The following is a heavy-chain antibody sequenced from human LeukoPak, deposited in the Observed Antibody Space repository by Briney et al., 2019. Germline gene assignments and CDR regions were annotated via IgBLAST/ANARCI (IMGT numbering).Heavy chain of an antibody. CDR3: ARDQGAVANYYMDV. CDR2: IYFSGST. J-gene: IGHJ6*03. Sequence: SETLSLTCTVSGGSISSYYWSWIRQPPGKGLEWIGYIYFSGSTNYNPSLKSRVTISVDTSKNQFSLKMSSVTAADTAVYYCARDQGAVANYYMDVWGKGTTVTVSS. CDR1: GGSISSYY. V-gene: IGHV4-59*01. D-gene: IGHD6-19*01.